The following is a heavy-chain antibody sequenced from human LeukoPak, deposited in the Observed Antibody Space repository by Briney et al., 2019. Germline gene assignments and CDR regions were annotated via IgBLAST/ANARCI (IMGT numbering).Heavy chain of an antibody. Sequence: SETLSLTCTVSGGSISSYYWSWIRQPPGKGLEWIGYIYYSGSTSYNPSLKSRVTISVDTSKNQFSLKLSSVTAADTAVYYCARVWVGATFWFDPWGQGTLVTVSS. V-gene: IGHV4-59*01. D-gene: IGHD1-26*01. CDR1: GGSISSYY. J-gene: IGHJ5*02. CDR3: ARVWVGATFWFDP. CDR2: IYYSGST.